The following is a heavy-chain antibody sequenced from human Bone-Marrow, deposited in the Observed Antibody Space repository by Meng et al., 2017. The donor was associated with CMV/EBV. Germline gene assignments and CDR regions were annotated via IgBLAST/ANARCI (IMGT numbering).Heavy chain of an antibody. J-gene: IGHJ6*02. D-gene: IGHD1-26*01. Sequence: ASVKVSCKASGYTFTSHGISWVRQAPGQGLEWMGWISAYNGNTNYAQKLQGRVTMTTDTSTSTAYMELRSLRSDDTAVYYCARDAWAPGDLSIVGATSYYGMDVWGQGTTVTVSS. CDR3: ARDAWAPGDLSIVGATSYYGMDV. CDR2: ISAYNGNT. CDR1: GYTFTSHG. V-gene: IGHV1-18*01.